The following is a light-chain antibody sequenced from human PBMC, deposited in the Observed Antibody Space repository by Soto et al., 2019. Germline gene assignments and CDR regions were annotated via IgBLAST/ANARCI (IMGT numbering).Light chain of an antibody. V-gene: IGKV2-28*01. CDR3: MQALQTPT. J-gene: IGKJ4*01. CDR1: QSLLHSNGCNY. Sequence: DIVMTQSPLSLPVTPGEPASISCRSSQSLLHSNGCNYLDWYLQKPGQSPQLLIYLGSNRAPGVPDRFSASGSGTDFTLKISRVEAEDVGVYYCMQALQTPTFGGGTRVEMK. CDR2: LGS.